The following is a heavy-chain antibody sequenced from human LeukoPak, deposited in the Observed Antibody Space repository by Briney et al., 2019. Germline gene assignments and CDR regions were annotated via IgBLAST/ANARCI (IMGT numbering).Heavy chain of an antibody. CDR1: GFTFSDYY. CDR3: ARDWTRHYGDFCY. D-gene: IGHD4-17*01. CDR2: ISSSSNYT. V-gene: IGHV3-11*05. J-gene: IGHJ4*02. Sequence: GGSLSLSCAASGFTFSDYYLSWIRQAPGKGLEWVSYISSSSNYTNYADSVKGRFTISRDNAKSTLYLQMNSLRAEDTAVYYCARDWTRHYGDFCYWGQGTLVTVSS.